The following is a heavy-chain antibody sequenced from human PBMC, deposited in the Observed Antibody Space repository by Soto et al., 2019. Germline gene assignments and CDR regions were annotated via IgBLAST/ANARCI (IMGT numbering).Heavy chain of an antibody. CDR2: VFTDGGT. J-gene: IGHJ4*02. V-gene: IGHV3-53*01. D-gene: IGHD6-19*01. CDR1: GFTVSSNY. Sequence: EVQVLESGGGLIQPGGSLRLSCAASGFTVSSNYMNWVRQAPGKGLEWISVVFTDGGTIYADSVKGRFTIPIDISKNMLFLQMNCLRAEDTAVDYCVRDQGVPVTTWGQGTLVTVSS. CDR3: VRDQGVPVTT.